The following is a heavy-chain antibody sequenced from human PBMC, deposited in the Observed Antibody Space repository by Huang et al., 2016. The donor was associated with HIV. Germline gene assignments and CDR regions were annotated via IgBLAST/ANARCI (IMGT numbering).Heavy chain of an antibody. CDR3: ARHERWAMVRGVPQWGFDY. V-gene: IGHV4-39*01. D-gene: IGHD3-10*01. Sequence: QLQLQESGPGLVKPSETLSLTCPVSGGSISSSSYYWGWIRQPPGKGLEWIGTLDYSGSTYYNPSLNGLVTISVDTSKNQFSLKLSSVTAADTAVYYCARHERWAMVRGVPQWGFDYWGQGTLVTVSS. CDR1: GGSISSSSYY. CDR2: LDYSGST. J-gene: IGHJ4*02.